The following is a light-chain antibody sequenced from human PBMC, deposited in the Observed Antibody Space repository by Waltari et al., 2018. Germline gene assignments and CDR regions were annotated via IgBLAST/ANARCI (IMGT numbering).Light chain of an antibody. J-gene: IGKJ4*01. V-gene: IGKV1-5*03. CDR1: QSIRSS. CDR3: QHYDAYALT. Sequence: DIQMTQSPSTLSASVGDRVTITCRASQSIRSSLAWYQQKPGKAPKFLIYEASSLESGVPSRFSGSGSGTEFTLTISSLQPDDFATYFCQHYDAYALTFGGGTKVEIK. CDR2: EAS.